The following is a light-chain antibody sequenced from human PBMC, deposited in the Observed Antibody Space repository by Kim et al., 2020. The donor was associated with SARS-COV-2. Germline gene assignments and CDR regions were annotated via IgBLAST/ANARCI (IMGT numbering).Light chain of an antibody. CDR1: SSDVGGYSY. CDR3: CSYAGSYTYV. Sequence: QSALTQPRSVSGSPGQSVTISCTGTSSDVGGYSYVSWYQQHPGKAPKLMIYDVSKRPSGVPDHFSGSKSGNTASLTISGLQAEDEADYYCCSYAGSYTYVFGTGTKVT. J-gene: IGLJ1*01. CDR2: DVS. V-gene: IGLV2-11*01.